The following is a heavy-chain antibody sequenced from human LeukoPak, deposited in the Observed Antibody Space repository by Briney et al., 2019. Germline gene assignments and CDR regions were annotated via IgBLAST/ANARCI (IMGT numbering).Heavy chain of an antibody. CDR3: ARGPGGYCSGGSCYGNAFDI. CDR2: INHSGST. D-gene: IGHD2-15*01. J-gene: IGHJ3*02. Sequence: SETLSLTCAVYGPSFSGYYWSWLRHPPGKGLEWLGEINHSGSTNYNPSLKSRVTISVDTSKNQFSLKLSSVTAADTAVYYCARGPGGYCSGGSCYGNAFDIWGQGTMVTVSS. V-gene: IGHV4-34*01. CDR1: GPSFSGYY.